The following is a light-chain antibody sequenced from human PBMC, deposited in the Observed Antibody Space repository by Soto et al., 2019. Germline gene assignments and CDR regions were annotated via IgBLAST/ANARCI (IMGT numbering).Light chain of an antibody. Sequence: EIVMTQSPATLSVSAGDRVTLSCRASQSVGSILAWFQQRPGQAPRLLIYDASTRATGIPARFSGSGSGTEFTITITSLQSEDFAVYYCQQYINWPRTFGQGTKVEIK. V-gene: IGKV3-15*01. CDR3: QQYINWPRT. CDR1: QSVGSI. J-gene: IGKJ1*01. CDR2: DAS.